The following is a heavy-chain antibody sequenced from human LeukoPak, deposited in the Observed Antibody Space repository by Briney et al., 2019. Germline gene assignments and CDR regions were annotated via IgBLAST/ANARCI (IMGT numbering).Heavy chain of an antibody. CDR1: GSSVSSGSYY. V-gene: IGHV4-61*01. Sequence: SETLSLTCTVSGSSVSSGSYYWSWIRQPPGKGPEWIGYISYSGSTNYNPSLKSRVTISVDTSKNQFSLKLRSVTAADTAVYYCARGPYIWGQGTMVIVSS. J-gene: IGHJ3*02. CDR3: ARGPYI. CDR2: ISYSGST.